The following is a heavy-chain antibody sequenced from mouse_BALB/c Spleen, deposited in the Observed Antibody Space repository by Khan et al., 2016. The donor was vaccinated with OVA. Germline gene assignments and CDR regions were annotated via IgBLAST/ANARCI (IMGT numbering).Heavy chain of an antibody. D-gene: IGHD1-1*01. CDR3: GRDYGRSFWFAY. J-gene: IGHJ3*01. CDR1: GYTFTNYI. CDR2: VNPYNDGT. V-gene: IGHV1S136*01. Sequence: IQLVQSGPELVKPGASVKMSCKASGYTFTNYIIHWVKQTPGQGLEWIGYVNPYNDGTKYNEKFKGKATLTSDKSSSTAYMELSGLTSEDSAVYCGGRDYGRSFWFAYWGQGTLVTVSA.